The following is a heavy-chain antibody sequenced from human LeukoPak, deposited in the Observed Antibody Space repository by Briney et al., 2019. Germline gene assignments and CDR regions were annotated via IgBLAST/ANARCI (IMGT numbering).Heavy chain of an antibody. V-gene: IGHV5-10-1*01. CDR3: ARHRYCSGGSCYFDYYGMDV. Sequence: GESLKISCQGPGYGFPTSGITWVRSVPGQGLGWMGWLDPSDSYTNYSPSIQDHVTISADKSISTAYLQWSSLKASDTAMYYCARHRYCSGGSCYFDYYGMDVWGQGTTVTVSS. J-gene: IGHJ6*02. CDR1: GYGFPTSG. D-gene: IGHD2-15*01. CDR2: LDPSDSYT.